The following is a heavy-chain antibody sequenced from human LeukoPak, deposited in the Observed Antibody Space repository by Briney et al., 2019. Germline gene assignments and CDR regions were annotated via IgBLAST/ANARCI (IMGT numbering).Heavy chain of an antibody. J-gene: IGHJ2*01. D-gene: IGHD4-17*01. CDR2: VFYSGTS. V-gene: IGHV4-59*01. Sequence: SETLFLTCTVSGGSISSYFWSWIRQPPGKGLEWIGYVFYSGTSNYKPSLKSRVTISVDTSKNQFSLKLSSVTPADTAVYYCARRGLRDDWYFDLWGRGTLVTVSS. CDR3: ARRGLRDDWYFDL. CDR1: GGSISSYF.